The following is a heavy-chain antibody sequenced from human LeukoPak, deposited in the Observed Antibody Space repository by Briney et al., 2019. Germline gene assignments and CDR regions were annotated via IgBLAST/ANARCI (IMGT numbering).Heavy chain of an antibody. J-gene: IGHJ4*02. CDR3: ATAQDYGEYVLGYFDY. V-gene: IGHV1-18*01. CDR1: DYTFSTYV. Sequence: ASVKVSCKASDYTFSTYVISWLRQAPGQGPEWMGWISPYKGNAIYAQKLQGRVTMTTDTSTGTAYMELRSLTSDDTAVYYCATAQDYGEYVLGYFDYWGQGTLVTVSS. D-gene: IGHD4-17*01. CDR2: ISPYKGNA.